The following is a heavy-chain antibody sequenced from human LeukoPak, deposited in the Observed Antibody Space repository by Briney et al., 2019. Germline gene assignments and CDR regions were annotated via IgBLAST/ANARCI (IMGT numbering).Heavy chain of an antibody. V-gene: IGHV3-66*01. D-gene: IGHD6-6*01. CDR1: GITVSSNY. CDR2: IYGGGST. J-gene: IGHJ4*02. CDR3: ARGLSSSSGYFDH. Sequence: GESLQISCAASGITVSSNYMNWVRQAPGKGPEWGSVIYGGGSTYYADSVKGRSSISRDNSKNTLYLQMNSLRAEDTAVYYCARGLSSSSGYFDHWGQGTLVTVSS.